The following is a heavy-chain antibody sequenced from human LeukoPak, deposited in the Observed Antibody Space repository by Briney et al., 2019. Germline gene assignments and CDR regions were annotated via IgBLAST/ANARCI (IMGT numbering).Heavy chain of an antibody. D-gene: IGHD5-24*01. CDR2: ISHDGSNK. J-gene: IGHJ4*02. V-gene: IGHV3-30*03. CDR3: ARNVEMATIFFDY. CDR1: GFTFSRYG. Sequence: PGRSLRLSCAASGFTFSRYGMHWVRQAPGKGLEWVAVISHDGSNKDCADSVKGRFTISRDNSKNTLYLQMNSLRAEDTAVYYCARNVEMATIFFDYWGQGTLVTVSS.